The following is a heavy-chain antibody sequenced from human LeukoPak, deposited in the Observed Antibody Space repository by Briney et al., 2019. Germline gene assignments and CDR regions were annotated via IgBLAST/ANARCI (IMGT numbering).Heavy chain of an antibody. D-gene: IGHD6-13*01. CDR2: IYYSGST. Sequence: SETLSLTRTVSGGSISSYYWSWIQQPPGKGLEWIGYIYYSGSTNYNPSLKSRVTISVDTSKNQFSLKLSSVTAADTAVYYCARRTSGAAYDYWGQGTLVTVSS. J-gene: IGHJ4*02. CDR3: ARRTSGAAYDY. V-gene: IGHV4-59*01. CDR1: GGSISSYY.